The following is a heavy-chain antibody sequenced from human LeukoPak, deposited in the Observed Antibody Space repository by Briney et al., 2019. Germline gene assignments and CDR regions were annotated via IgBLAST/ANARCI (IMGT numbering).Heavy chain of an antibody. CDR1: GYTFTSYA. Sequence: ASVKVSCKASGYTFTSYAMHWVRQAPGQGLEWMGWINAGNGNTKYSQEFQGRVTITRDTSASTAYMELSSLRSEDMAVYYCARSAVGWNYDILTGYYENKINWFDPWGQGTLVTVSS. J-gene: IGHJ5*02. D-gene: IGHD3-9*01. V-gene: IGHV1-3*03. CDR3: ARSAVGWNYDILTGYYENKINWFDP. CDR2: INAGNGNT.